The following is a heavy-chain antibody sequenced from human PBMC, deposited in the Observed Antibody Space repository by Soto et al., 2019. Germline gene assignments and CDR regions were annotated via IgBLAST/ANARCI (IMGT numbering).Heavy chain of an antibody. CDR3: ATHKPNYYYYGLDV. CDR2: INNSGGT. Sequence: QVQLQQWGAGLLKPSETLSLTCGVYGGSFRVFYWTWIRPPPGMGLEWIGEINNSGGTNYNPSLKSRVTISIDTSKNQFSLKLTSVTAADTAVYYCATHKPNYYYYGLDVWGQGTTVTVSS. V-gene: IGHV4-34*01. J-gene: IGHJ6*02. CDR1: GGSFRVFY.